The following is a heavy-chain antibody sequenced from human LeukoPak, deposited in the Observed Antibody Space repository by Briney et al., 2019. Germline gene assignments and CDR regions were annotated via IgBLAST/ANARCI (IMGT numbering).Heavy chain of an antibody. CDR2: ISYSGNT. D-gene: IGHD3-3*01. J-gene: IGHJ4*02. V-gene: IGHV4-59*08. CDR1: GGSIRGYY. Sequence: SETLSLTCSVSGGSIRGYYWSWIRQSPGKGLEWIGYISYSGNTNYNPSLKSRVTISVDTSKSHFSLKLCSVTAADTAVYYCARHGRRFLDHWGQGTLVTVSS. CDR3: ARHGRRFLDH.